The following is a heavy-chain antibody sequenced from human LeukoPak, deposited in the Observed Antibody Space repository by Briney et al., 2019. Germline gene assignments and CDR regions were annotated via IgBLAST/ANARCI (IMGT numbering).Heavy chain of an antibody. J-gene: IGHJ4*02. D-gene: IGHD6-13*01. CDR1: GFTFSTYS. V-gene: IGHV3-21*06. Sequence: GGSLRLSCTVSGFTFSTYSMNWVRQAPGKGLEWVSSISSNSRYIYYADSMRGRFTISRDNAKNSLYLQMNSLKPEDTAVYYCARVAEAAAFDSWGQGTLVTVSS. CDR3: ARVAEAAAFDS. CDR2: ISSNSRYI.